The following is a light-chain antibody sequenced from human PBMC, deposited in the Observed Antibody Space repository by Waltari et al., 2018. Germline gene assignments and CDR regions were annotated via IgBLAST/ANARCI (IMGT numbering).Light chain of an antibody. J-gene: IGKJ4*01. CDR1: QSVDNY. V-gene: IGKV3-11*01. CDR2: EPS. CDR3: QHRINWPLT. Sequence: EIVLTQSPATLSLSPGERDTLSCRAIQSVDNYLAWYQQKPGQAPRLLIYEPSYRATGIPARFSVSGSGTEFALTISSVEPEDSAVYYCQHRINWPLTFGGGTKVEI.